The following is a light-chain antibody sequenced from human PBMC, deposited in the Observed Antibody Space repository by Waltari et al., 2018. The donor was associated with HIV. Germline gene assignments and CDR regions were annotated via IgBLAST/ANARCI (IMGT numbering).Light chain of an antibody. V-gene: IGKV3-15*01. CDR2: GAS. CDR1: QSVASN. J-gene: IGKJ2*01. Sequence: EIVMTQSPATLSVSPGRTATLSCRASQSVASNLAWYQQKPGQTPRLLIYGASTRATGISPRFSGSGSGTNFALTITSLQSEDVAVYYCQQYNNWPWFTFGQGTKLEIK. CDR3: QQYNNWPWFT.